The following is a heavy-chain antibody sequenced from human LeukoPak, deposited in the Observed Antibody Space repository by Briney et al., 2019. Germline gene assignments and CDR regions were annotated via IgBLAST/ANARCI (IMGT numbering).Heavy chain of an antibody. D-gene: IGHD5-18*01. Sequence: SETLSLTCTVSGGSISSYYWSWIRQPAGKGLEWIGRIYTSGSTNYNPSLKSRVTISVDTSKNQFSLKLSSVTAADTAVYYCARAGYLKRGYSYGSYPSIFDHWGQGTLVTVSS. CDR2: IYTSGST. CDR3: ARAGYLKRGYSYGSYPSIFDH. J-gene: IGHJ4*02. CDR1: GGSISSYY. V-gene: IGHV4-4*07.